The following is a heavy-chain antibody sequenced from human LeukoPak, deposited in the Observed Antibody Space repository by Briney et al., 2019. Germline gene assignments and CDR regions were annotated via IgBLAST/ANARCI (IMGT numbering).Heavy chain of an antibody. D-gene: IGHD4-17*01. Sequence: PGGSLRLSCAASGFTFSTYAMSWVRQAPGKGLEWVSAISGGGGSTNYADSVKGRFTISRDNSKNTLYLQMNSLRAEDTAVYYCAKDKDDYGDHFDYWGQGTLVTVSS. CDR3: AKDKDDYGDHFDY. V-gene: IGHV3-23*01. CDR1: GFTFSTYA. CDR2: ISGGGGST. J-gene: IGHJ4*02.